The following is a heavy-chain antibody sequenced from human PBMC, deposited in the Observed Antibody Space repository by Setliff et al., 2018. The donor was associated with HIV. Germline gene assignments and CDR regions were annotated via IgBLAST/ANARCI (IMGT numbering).Heavy chain of an antibody. CDR1: GGSFSGYY. J-gene: IGHJ5*02. V-gene: IGHV4-34*01. CDR3: ARYETYSSSGYNWFDP. CDR2: INQRASI. Sequence: PSETLSLTCAVYGGSFSGYYWSWIRQPPGKGLEWIGEINQRASINYNPSLKSRVTVSVDTSKNQFSLKLSSVTAADTAVYYCARYETYSSSGYNWFDPWGQGTLVTVSS. D-gene: IGHD6-13*01.